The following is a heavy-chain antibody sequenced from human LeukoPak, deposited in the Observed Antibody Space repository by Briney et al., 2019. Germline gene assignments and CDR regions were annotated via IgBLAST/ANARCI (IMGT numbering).Heavy chain of an antibody. D-gene: IGHD2-15*01. J-gene: IGHJ3*02. V-gene: IGHV1-69*05. CDR3: ARDRGISGIAAEDGRNAFDI. CDR2: IIPVFGIS. Sequence: SVKVSCKASGGTFSTYGFSWVRQAPGQGLEWMGGIIPVFGISNYAQKFQGRATITTDESTSTVYMELSGLRSEDTAVYYCARDRGISGIAAEDGRNAFDIWGRGTMVTVSS. CDR1: GGTFSTYG.